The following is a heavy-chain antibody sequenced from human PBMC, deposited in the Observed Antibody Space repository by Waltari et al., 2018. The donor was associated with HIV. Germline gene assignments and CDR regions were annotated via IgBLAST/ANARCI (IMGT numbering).Heavy chain of an antibody. V-gene: IGHV3-23*02. Sequence: EVQLVESGGGLIQPGGSLRLSCAASGFTFSSSAMSWVRQAQGRGGWWSGVIGGSRKSRGTKVAGKGDNTIKGKNSKNRFFPKINGRGAGNPAVFFWAKGGFNGGGGRGGIDSWGQGTLVIVSS. CDR1: GFTFSSSA. CDR2: IGGSRKSR. CDR3: AKGGFNGGGGRGGIDS. D-gene: IGHD3-16*01. J-gene: IGHJ4*02.